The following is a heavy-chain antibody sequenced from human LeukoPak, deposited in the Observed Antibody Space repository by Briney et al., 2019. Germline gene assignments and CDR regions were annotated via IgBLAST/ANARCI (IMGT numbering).Heavy chain of an antibody. V-gene: IGHV3-21*01. D-gene: IGHD6-19*01. CDR1: GFTFSSYH. J-gene: IGHJ4*02. Sequence: KPGGSLRLSCAASGFTFSSYHMNWVRQAPGKGLEWVSSISQSSSNIYYADSIKGRFTISRDNAKNSPYLQLNSLRAEDTAVYYCARFRQYTSGDCWGQGTLVTVSS. CDR2: ISQSSSNI. CDR3: ARFRQYTSGDC.